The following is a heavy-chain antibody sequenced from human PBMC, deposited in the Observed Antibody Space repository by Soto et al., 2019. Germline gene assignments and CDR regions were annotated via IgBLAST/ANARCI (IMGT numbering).Heavy chain of an antibody. CDR1: GYTFTSYG. Sequence: VASVKVSCKASGYTFTSYGISWVRQAPGQGLEWMGWISAYNGNTNYAQKLQGRVTMTTDTSTSTAYMELRRLKSEDTHVYSCATLYDYESSPTYYYYGMDVWGHGTTVTVSS. V-gene: IGHV1-18*04. CDR2: ISAYNGNT. D-gene: IGHD3-22*01. CDR3: ATLYDYESSPTYYYYGMDV. J-gene: IGHJ6*02.